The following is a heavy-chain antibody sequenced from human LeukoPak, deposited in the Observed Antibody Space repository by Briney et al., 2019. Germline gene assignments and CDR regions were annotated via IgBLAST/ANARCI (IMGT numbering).Heavy chain of an antibody. CDR2: IYYSGST. Sequence: SETLSLTCTVSGGSISSNSYYWGWIRQPPGKGLEWIGSIYYSGSTYYNPSLKSRVTISVDTSKNQFSLKLSSVTAADTAVYYCARRWSPYYFDYWGQGTLVTVSS. J-gene: IGHJ4*02. CDR3: ARRWSPYYFDY. CDR1: GGSISSNSYY. V-gene: IGHV4-39*01.